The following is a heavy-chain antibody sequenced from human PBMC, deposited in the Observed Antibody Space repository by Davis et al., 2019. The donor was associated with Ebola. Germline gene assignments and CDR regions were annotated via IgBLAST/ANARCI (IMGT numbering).Heavy chain of an antibody. CDR1: GFTFSSYS. CDR3: ARGALAAADGS. D-gene: IGHD6-13*01. Sequence: GESLKISCAASGFTFSSYSMNWVRQAPGKGLEWVSYISSSSTIYYADSVKGRFTISRDNAKNSLYLQMNSLRDEDTAVYYCARGALAAADGSWGQGTLVTVSS. CDR2: ISSSSTI. J-gene: IGHJ5*02. V-gene: IGHV3-48*02.